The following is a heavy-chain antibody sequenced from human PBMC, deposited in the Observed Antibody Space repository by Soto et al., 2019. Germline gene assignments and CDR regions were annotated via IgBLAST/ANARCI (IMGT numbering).Heavy chain of an antibody. J-gene: IGHJ2*01. Sequence: EVQLLDSGGGFVQPGGSLRLSCAASGFTFSGYALTWVRQAPGKGLGWVSAISGGGDATFYADSVKGRFTISRDNSKNPLYLQMNTLRAEDTAVYYCARKVSGSTGRPDLWYFDLWGRGTLVTVSS. D-gene: IGHD3-10*01. V-gene: IGHV3-23*01. CDR1: GFTFSGYA. CDR2: ISGGGDAT. CDR3: ARKVSGSTGRPDLWYFDL.